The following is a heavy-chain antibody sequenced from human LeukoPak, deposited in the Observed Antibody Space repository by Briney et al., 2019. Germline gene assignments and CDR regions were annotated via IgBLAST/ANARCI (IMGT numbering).Heavy chain of an antibody. Sequence: SVKVSCKASGYTFTGYYMHWVRQAPGQGLEWMGRINPNSGGTNYAQKFQGRVTMTRDTSISTAYMELSRLRSDDTAVYYCARDYGDFSYYFDYWGQGTLVTVSS. CDR2: INPNSGGT. D-gene: IGHD4-17*01. J-gene: IGHJ4*02. CDR3: ARDYGDFSYYFDY. CDR1: GYTFTGYY. V-gene: IGHV1-2*06.